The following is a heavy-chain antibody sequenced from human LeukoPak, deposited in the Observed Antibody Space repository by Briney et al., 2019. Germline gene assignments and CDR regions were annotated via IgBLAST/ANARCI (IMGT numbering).Heavy chain of an antibody. D-gene: IGHD6-19*01. V-gene: IGHV4-39*07. CDR1: GGSIISSSYY. CDR2: IYYNGNT. Sequence: SETLSLTCIVSGGSIISSSYYWGWIRQPPGKGLEWIGSIYYNGNTDYNPSLKSRVTISVETSKNQFSLKLSAVTAADTAVYYCARQWLINGWGQGILVTVSS. CDR3: ARQWLING. J-gene: IGHJ4*02.